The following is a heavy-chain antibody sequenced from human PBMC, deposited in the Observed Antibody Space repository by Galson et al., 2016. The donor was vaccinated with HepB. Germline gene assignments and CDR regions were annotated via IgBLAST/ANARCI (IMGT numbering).Heavy chain of an antibody. D-gene: IGHD6-19*01. CDR1: GFTLKTYA. V-gene: IGHV3-33*01. Sequence: SLRLSCAASGFTLKTYAMHWVRQAPGKGLDWVAVIWHDGSKKYFADSTKGRFTVSRDNSKNTLYLQMNSLSVEDTAVYYCARGDPWYSSGWGPDYWGQGTLVAVSS. CDR3: ARGDPWYSSGWGPDY. J-gene: IGHJ4*02. CDR2: IWHDGSKK.